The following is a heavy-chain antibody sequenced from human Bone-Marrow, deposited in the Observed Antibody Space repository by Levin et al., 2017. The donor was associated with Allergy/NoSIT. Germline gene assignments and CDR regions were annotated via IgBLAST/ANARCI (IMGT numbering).Heavy chain of an antibody. CDR1: GYTFTTYG. CDR2: VSTFNGNT. V-gene: IGHV1-18*01. CDR3: ARDSTPYCDSSSCFRVKWFDP. Sequence: GESLKISCTASGYTFTTYGFNWVRQAPGQGLEWMGWVSTFNGNTKYAQNFQGRVTMTTDTSTTTAYMELRGLRSDDTAVYYCARDSTPYCDSSSCFRVKWFDPWGQGTLVTVSS. J-gene: IGHJ5*02. D-gene: IGHD2-2*01.